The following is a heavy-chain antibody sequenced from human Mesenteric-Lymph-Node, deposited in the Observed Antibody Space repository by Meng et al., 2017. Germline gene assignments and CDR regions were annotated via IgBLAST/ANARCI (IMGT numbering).Heavy chain of an antibody. V-gene: IGHV3-7*01. D-gene: IGHD7-27*01. Sequence: GESLKISCAASGFTFSDYYMSWIRQAPGKGLEWVANIAPDGSEKYYVDSVRGRFTISRDNTKNSFYLQMNSLRAEDTAVYYCARDSDAGDFQGLDYWGQGTLVTVSS. CDR3: ARDSDAGDFQGLDY. J-gene: IGHJ4*02. CDR2: IAPDGSEK. CDR1: GFTFSDYY.